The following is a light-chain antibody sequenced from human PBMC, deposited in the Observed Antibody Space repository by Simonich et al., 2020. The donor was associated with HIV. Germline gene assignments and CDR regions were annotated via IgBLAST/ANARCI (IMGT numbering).Light chain of an antibody. CDR1: RGSIASNY. J-gene: IGLJ3*02. CDR2: EDN. Sequence: NFMLTQPHSVSESPGKTVTISCTRSRGSIASNYVQWYQQRPGSAPPTVIYEDNQRPAAVPDRFSGSIASSSNSASLTISGLKTEDEADYYCQSFDSSTWVFGGGTKLTVL. V-gene: IGLV6-57*03. CDR3: QSFDSSTWV.